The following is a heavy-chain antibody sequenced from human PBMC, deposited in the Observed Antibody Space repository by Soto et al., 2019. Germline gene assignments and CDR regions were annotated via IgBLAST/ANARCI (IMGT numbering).Heavy chain of an antibody. Sequence: PSETLSLTCTVSGDSVSSGSSYWTWIRQPPGKGLEWIGYFYYSGSTNYNPSLKSRVTISGDTSKNHFSLKLSSVTAADTAVYYCARGRGGLVRFDYWGQGTLVTVSS. CDR2: FYYSGST. J-gene: IGHJ4*02. V-gene: IGHV4-61*03. CDR3: ARGRGGLVRFDY. CDR1: GDSVSSGSSY. D-gene: IGHD3-9*01.